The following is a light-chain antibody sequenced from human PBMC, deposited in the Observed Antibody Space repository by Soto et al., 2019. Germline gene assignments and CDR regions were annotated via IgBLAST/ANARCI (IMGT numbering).Light chain of an antibody. Sequence: ESVLTQSPATLSLSPGERATLSCRASQSVSSFLAWYQQKPGQAPRLLIYDASNRATGIPARFSGSGSGTDFTLTISSLEPEDFAVYYCQQRSIWPQITFGQGTRLEIK. J-gene: IGKJ5*01. CDR1: QSVSSF. CDR3: QQRSIWPQIT. CDR2: DAS. V-gene: IGKV3-11*01.